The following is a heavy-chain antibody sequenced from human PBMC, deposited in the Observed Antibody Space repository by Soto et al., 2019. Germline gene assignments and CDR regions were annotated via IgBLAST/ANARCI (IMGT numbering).Heavy chain of an antibody. CDR3: RGDYYHSSGLYYFDY. Sequence: SETLSLTCTVSGGSISSGDYYWSWIRQPPGKGLEWIGYIYYSGSTYYNPSLKSRVTISVDTSKNQFSLKLSSVTAADTAVYYCRGDYYHSSGLYYFDYWGQGTLVTVSS. V-gene: IGHV4-30-4*01. D-gene: IGHD3-22*01. J-gene: IGHJ4*02. CDR2: IYYSGST. CDR1: GGSISSGDYY.